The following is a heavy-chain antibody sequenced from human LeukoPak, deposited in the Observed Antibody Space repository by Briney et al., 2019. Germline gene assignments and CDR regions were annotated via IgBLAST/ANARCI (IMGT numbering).Heavy chain of an antibody. D-gene: IGHD3-9*01. CDR3: AKGRTYYDILTGFDP. Sequence: GRSLRLSCAASGFTFDDYAMHWVRQAPGKGLEWVSGISWNSGSIGYADSVKGRFTISRDNAKNSLYLQMNSLRAEDTALYYCAKGRTYYDILTGFDPWGQGTLVTVSS. CDR1: GFTFDDYA. J-gene: IGHJ5*02. V-gene: IGHV3-9*01. CDR2: ISWNSGSI.